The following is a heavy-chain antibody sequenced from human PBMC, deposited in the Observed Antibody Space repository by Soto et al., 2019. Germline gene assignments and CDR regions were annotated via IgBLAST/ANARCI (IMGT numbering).Heavy chain of an antibody. J-gene: IGHJ2*01. CDR3: ARLASGWQYYYFDF. CDR2: INHSGST. Sequence: SETLSLTXAVYGGSFSPYFWSWIRQPPGKGLEWIGEINHSGSTNYDPSLTRRATLSVDTSKNQVSLKLTSVTAADTAVYYCARLASGWQYYYFDFWGRGTPVTVSS. D-gene: IGHD6-19*01. V-gene: IGHV4-34*01. CDR1: GGSFSPYF.